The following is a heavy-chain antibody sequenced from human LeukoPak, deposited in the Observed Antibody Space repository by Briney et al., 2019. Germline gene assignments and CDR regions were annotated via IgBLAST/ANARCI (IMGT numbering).Heavy chain of an antibody. D-gene: IGHD2-8*01. CDR2: IIPIFGTA. CDR1: GGTFSSYA. V-gene: IGHV1-69*05. Sequence: GASVKVSCKASGGTFSSYAISWVRQAPGQGLEWMGRIIPIFGTANYAQKFQGRVTITTDESTSTAYMELSSLGSEDTAVYYCAKWSREADAFDIWGQGTMVTVSS. J-gene: IGHJ3*02. CDR3: AKWSREADAFDI.